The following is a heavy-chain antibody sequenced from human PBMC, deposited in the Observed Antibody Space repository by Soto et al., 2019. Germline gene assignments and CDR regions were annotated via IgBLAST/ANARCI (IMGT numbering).Heavy chain of an antibody. Sequence: QVQLQESGPGLVKPSETLSLTCTVPGGSISIGGYYWSWIRQHPGKGLEWIGYIYYSGNTDYNPSFKSRVTRSVDTSMNQLSLQLGSVTAADTAVYYCGRDMAFDIWGQGTMVTGS. CDR3: GRDMAFDI. CDR2: IYYSGNT. V-gene: IGHV4-31*03. J-gene: IGHJ3*02. CDR1: GGSISIGGYY.